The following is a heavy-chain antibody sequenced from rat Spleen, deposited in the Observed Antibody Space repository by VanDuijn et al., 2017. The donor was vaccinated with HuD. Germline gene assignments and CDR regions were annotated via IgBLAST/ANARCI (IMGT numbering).Heavy chain of an antibody. V-gene: IGHV5-29*01. CDR1: GFTFSNYG. CDR3: ARQATTVPSYFDY. J-gene: IGHJ2*01. Sequence: EVRLVESGGGLVQPGRSLKLSCAASGFTFSNYGMAWVRQAPTKGLEWVATIGYDDSSTYYRDSVKGRFTISRENAKSTLYLQVDSLRSEDTTTYYCARQATTVPSYFDYWGQGVMVTVSS. D-gene: IGHD1-1*01. CDR2: IGYDDSST.